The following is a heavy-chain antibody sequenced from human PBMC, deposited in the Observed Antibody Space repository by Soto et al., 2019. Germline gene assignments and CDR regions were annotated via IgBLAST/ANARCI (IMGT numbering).Heavy chain of an antibody. CDR3: ASFSGATYGDYGGGINY. CDR1: GGSISGSSYY. J-gene: IGHJ4*02. CDR2: VHYSGST. V-gene: IGHV4-39*01. D-gene: IGHD4-17*01. Sequence: PSETLSLTCTVSGGSISGSSYYWGWIRQPPGKGLECIGSVHYSGSTDYNPSLKSRVTISVDTSKSQFSLKLTSVTAADTVVYFCASFSGATYGDYGGGINYWGQGTLVTVS.